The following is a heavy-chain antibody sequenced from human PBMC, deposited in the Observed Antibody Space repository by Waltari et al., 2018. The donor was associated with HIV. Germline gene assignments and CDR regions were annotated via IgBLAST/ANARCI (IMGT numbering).Heavy chain of an antibody. CDR1: GASISSGDAY. Sequence: QVQLQESGPGLVKPSQTLSLTCTVSGASISSGDAYWSWIRQCPGKGLEWSGRIYYSGRTYYNPSLKSRLTISVDTSKNQFSLNLSSVTAADAAVYYCARAPTYYYDDSLFGLDVWGQGTTVTVSS. CDR2: IYYSGRT. CDR3: ARAPTYYYDDSLFGLDV. V-gene: IGHV4-31*03. D-gene: IGHD3-22*01. J-gene: IGHJ6*02.